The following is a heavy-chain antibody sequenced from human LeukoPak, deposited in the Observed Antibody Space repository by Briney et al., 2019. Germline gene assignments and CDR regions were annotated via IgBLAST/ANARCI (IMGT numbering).Heavy chain of an antibody. J-gene: IGHJ4*02. V-gene: IGHV1-46*01. D-gene: IGHD2-15*01. CDR1: GDTFTSYY. CDR2: INPSGGSN. Sequence: ASVKGSCKASGDTFTSYYMHWVRQAPGQGLEWMGIINPSGGSNTYAQKFQGRVTMTRDMSTSTVYMELSSLRSEDTAVYYCAREFSTSWFDNWGQGTLVTVSS. CDR3: AREFSTSWFDN.